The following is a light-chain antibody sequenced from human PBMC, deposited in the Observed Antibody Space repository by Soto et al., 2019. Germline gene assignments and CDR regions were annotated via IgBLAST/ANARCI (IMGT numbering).Light chain of an antibody. V-gene: IGKV3-20*01. Sequence: QSPATLSVSPGGRATLSCRASQSIGDTVAWYQQKPGLAPRLLIYGASSRATGIPDRFSGSGSGTDFTLTINRLEPEDFAVYFCQQYGRSPRTFGQGTKVDIK. CDR3: QQYGRSPRT. CDR1: QSIGDT. CDR2: GAS. J-gene: IGKJ1*01.